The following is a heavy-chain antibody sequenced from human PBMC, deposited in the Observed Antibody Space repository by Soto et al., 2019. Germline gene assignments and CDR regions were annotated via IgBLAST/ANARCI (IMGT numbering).Heavy chain of an antibody. Sequence: QVQLVESGGGVVQPGGSLRLSCTASGFTFSSYGMHWVRQAPGKGLQWVAVIPHDGTYQYYLDSVKGRFTISRDNSKXTXXXXXXXXXXXXXXXXXXXXXXXXXXNGLDHWGQGTLVTVSS. CDR2: IPHDGTYQ. V-gene: IGHV3-30*19. CDR3: XXXXXXXXNGLDH. J-gene: IGHJ4*02. CDR1: GFTFSSYG.